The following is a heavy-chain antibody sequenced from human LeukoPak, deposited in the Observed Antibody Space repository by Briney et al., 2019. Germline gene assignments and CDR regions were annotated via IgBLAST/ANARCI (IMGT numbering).Heavy chain of an antibody. D-gene: IGHD3-10*01. CDR3: ARDLHGCGEWSPYFYGMDV. Sequence: ASVTVSFKSSGYSFTMSYMHWVRQAPGQGLEWMGIINPSGGGTTYAQKFHGRVTMTRDTSTSTVYLDLSSLRSEDTAVYYCARDLHGCGEWSPYFYGMDVWGQGTTVTVSS. CDR1: GYSFTMSY. CDR2: INPSGGGT. V-gene: IGHV1-46*01. J-gene: IGHJ6*02.